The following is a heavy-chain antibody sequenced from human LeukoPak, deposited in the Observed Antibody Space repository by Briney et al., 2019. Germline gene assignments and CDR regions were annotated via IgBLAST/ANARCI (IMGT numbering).Heavy chain of an antibody. CDR2: ISYDGSNK. CDR3: ARVSDSSRDFDY. D-gene: IGHD6-13*01. CDR1: GFTFSSYG. Sequence: GRSLSLSCAASGFTFSSYGLHWVRQAPGKGLEWVADISYDGSNKYYADSVKGRFTNYRDNSKNTLYLQMNSLRAEDTAGYDCARVSDSSRDFDYWGQGTLVTVSS. J-gene: IGHJ4*02. V-gene: IGHV3-30*03.